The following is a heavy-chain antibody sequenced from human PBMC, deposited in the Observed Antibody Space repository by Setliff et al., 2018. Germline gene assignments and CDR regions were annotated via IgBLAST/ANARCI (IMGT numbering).Heavy chain of an antibody. Sequence: TGGSLRLSCAASGFTFSSYAMSWIRQAPGKGLEWVSYISSSGSTIYYADSVKGRFTISRDNAKNSLYLQMNSLRAEDTAVYYCARAPYYYDSSGYYSDYWGQGTLVTVSS. CDR1: GFTFSSYA. D-gene: IGHD3-22*01. V-gene: IGHV3-11*01. CDR2: ISSSGSTI. CDR3: ARAPYYYDSSGYYSDY. J-gene: IGHJ4*02.